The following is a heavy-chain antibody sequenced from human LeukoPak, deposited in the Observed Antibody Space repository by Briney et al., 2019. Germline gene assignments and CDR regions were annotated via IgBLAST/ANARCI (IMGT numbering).Heavy chain of an antibody. V-gene: IGHV3-7*01. CDR2: LKQDGSEK. J-gene: IGHJ4*02. CDR1: GFTFSSYW. D-gene: IGHD1-26*01. CDR3: ARDGSYPTYYFDY. Sequence: GGSLRLSCAASGFTFSSYWMSWVRQAPGKGLEWVANLKQDGSEKYYVDSVKGRFTISRDNAKNSLYLQMNSLRAEDTAVYCCARDGSYPTYYFDYWGQGTLVTVSS.